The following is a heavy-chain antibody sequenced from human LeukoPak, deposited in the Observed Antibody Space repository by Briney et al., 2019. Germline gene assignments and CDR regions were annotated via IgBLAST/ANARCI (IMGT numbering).Heavy chain of an antibody. V-gene: IGHV1-8*03. Sequence: GASVKVSCKASGDTFTSYYMHWVRQATGQGPEWMGWVNPRSGDAGYLQKFQGRLTITRDSSIDTAYMDLSGLSSEDTAVYYCARGVPLGYCTYGVCYPPYYFDYWGQGTLVTASS. CDR3: ARGVPLGYCTYGVCYPPYYFDY. J-gene: IGHJ4*02. CDR1: GDTFTSYY. CDR2: VNPRSGDA. D-gene: IGHD2-8*01.